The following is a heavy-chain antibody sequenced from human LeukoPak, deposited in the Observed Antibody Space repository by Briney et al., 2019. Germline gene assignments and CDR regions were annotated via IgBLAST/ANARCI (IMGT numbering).Heavy chain of an antibody. CDR3: ARGAGGYDWNDAFDI. J-gene: IGHJ3*02. CDR1: GFAFSRSG. Sequence: GRSLRLSCAASGFAFSRSGMHWVRQAPGKGLEWVAVVWYDGSNKHYADSVKGRFTISRDNSNNTLYLQMNSLRDEDTAVYYCARGAGGYDWNDAFDIWGQGTMVTVSS. D-gene: IGHD5-12*01. CDR2: VWYDGSNK. V-gene: IGHV3-33*01.